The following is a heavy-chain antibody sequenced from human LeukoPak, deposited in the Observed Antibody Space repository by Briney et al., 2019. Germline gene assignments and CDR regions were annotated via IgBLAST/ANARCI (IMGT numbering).Heavy chain of an antibody. V-gene: IGHV1-18*01. D-gene: IGHD1-20*01. J-gene: IGHJ4*02. CDR1: GYTLDSCG. CDR3: ARDEPRITGNTDS. CDR2: ISPYTGKT. Sequence: GASVKVSCKACGYTLDSCGITWVRQAPGQGLEWVGWISPYTGKTDYGQKFQGRVTMTTDTSTSTAYMELTSLRSDDAAVYYCARDEPRITGNTDSWGQGTLVTVSS.